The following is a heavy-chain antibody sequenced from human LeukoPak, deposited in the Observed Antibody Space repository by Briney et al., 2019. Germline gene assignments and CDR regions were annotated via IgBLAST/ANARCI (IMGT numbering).Heavy chain of an antibody. V-gene: IGHV3-66*01. Sequence: GGSLRLSCAASGLTVGFKFMSWVRQAPGKGLEWVSIIYSGGSSYYADSVKGRFTVSRDTSKNTLYLQMNSLRAEDTAVYYCATRPDGNDVPYFDYWGRGTLVTVSS. CDR1: GLTVGFKF. J-gene: IGHJ4*02. CDR3: ATRPDGNDVPYFDY. D-gene: IGHD5-12*01. CDR2: IYSGGSS.